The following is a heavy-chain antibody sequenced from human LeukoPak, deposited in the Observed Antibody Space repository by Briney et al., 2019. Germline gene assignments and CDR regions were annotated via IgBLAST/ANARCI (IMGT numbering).Heavy chain of an antibody. D-gene: IGHD5-18*01. Sequence: QSGGSLRLSCAASGFTFSNYAMSWVRQAPGKGLEWVSSISVGGHSTYYADSVKGRFTISRDNSKNTLYLQMNSLRAEDTAVHYCATSGYSYGPFDYWGQGTLVTVSS. J-gene: IGHJ4*02. CDR1: GFTFSNYA. CDR3: ATSGYSYGPFDY. V-gene: IGHV3-23*01. CDR2: ISVGGHST.